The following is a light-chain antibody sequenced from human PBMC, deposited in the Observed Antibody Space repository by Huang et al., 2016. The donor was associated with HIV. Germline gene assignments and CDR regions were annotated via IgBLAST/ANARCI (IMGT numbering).Light chain of an antibody. CDR3: QQFNNWPPRFT. V-gene: IGKV3-15*01. J-gene: IGKJ3*01. CDR2: GAS. Sequence: EIVMTQSPATLSVSPGERATLSCRASQNIGDNLTWYQHKPGQAPRLLIYGASTRATGSPPRFSGSGSVTEFTLTISGLESEDFAVYYCQQFNNWPPRFTFGPGTTVDVK. CDR1: QNIGDN.